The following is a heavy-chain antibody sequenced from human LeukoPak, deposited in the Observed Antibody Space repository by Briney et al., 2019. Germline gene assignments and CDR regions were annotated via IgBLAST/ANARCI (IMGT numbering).Heavy chain of an antibody. CDR2: IKQDGSLR. CDR1: GFTISNHY. Sequence: GGSLRLSCAASGFTISNHYMSWVRQAPGKGLEWVANIKQDGSLRYYVESVKGRFAVSRDNAKNSVYLQMSSLRAEDTAVYYCARDRAVAGLFDNWGQGTLVTVSS. J-gene: IGHJ4*02. CDR3: ARDRAVAGLFDN. V-gene: IGHV3-7*01. D-gene: IGHD6-19*01.